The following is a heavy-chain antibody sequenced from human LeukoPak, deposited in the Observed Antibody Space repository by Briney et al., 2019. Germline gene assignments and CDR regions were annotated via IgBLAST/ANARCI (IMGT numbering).Heavy chain of an antibody. D-gene: IGHD6-25*01. CDR1: GFTFSSYA. V-gene: IGHV3-23*01. CDR3: AKGRRGYRGRSFFY. Sequence: GGSLRLSCAASGFTFSSYAMSWNGRASGKGMTLLSAISGSGGSTYYADSVKGRFTISRDNSKNTLYLQMKSLRAEDTAVYYCAKGRRGYRGRSFFYRG. CDR2: ISGSGGST. J-gene: IGHJ6*01.